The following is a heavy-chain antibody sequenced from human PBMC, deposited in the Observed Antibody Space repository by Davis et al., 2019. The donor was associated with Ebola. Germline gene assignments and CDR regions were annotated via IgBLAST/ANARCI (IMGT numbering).Heavy chain of an antibody. CDR1: GFTFRRFA. D-gene: IGHD2-21*02. Sequence: PGGSLRLSCTASGFTFRRFALNWVRQAPGKGLEWVSTISASGSSMYYTESVKGRFTISRDTSKNTLSLQMNSLRAEDTGIYYCAKDTAVTYSGDRYFDSWGQGTPATVSS. J-gene: IGHJ4*02. CDR2: ISASGSSM. CDR3: AKDTAVTYSGDRYFDS. V-gene: IGHV3-23*01.